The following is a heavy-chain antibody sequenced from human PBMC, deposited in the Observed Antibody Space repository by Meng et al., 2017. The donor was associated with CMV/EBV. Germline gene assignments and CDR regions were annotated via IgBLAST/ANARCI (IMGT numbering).Heavy chain of an antibody. J-gene: IGHJ4*02. V-gene: IGHV4-59*13. Sequence: SETLSLTCTVSGGAISSYYWNWIRQPPGKGLEWIGFIFYSGTIKHNPSLRSRATISVDTSKNEFSLKLTSVTSADTAVYYCARAGGITGTTLEYWGQGTLVTVSS. CDR2: IFYSGTI. CDR3: ARAGGITGTTLEY. CDR1: GGAISSYY. D-gene: IGHD1-7*01.